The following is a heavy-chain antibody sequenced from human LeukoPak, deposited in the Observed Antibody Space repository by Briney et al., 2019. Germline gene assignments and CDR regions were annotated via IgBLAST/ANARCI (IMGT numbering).Heavy chain of an antibody. CDR3: AREQSGYSSSRSAYYYYMDV. CDR2: ISYSGST. D-gene: IGHD6-13*01. V-gene: IGHV4-59*01. J-gene: IGHJ6*03. Sequence: SETLSLTCTVSGDSIRSYYWSWIRQPPGKELEWIGYISYSGSTKYNPSLTSRLTMSLDTSKNQFSLKLSSVTAADTAVYYCAREQSGYSSSRSAYYYYMDVWGLGTTVTVSS. CDR1: GDSIRSYY.